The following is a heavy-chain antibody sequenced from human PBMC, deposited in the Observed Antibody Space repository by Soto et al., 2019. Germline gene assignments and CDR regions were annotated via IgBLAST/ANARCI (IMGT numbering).Heavy chain of an antibody. D-gene: IGHD6-6*01. J-gene: IGHJ6*02. Sequence: QVQLVESGGGLVKPGGSLRLSCAASGFTFSDYYMNWIRQAPGKGLEWVSYITSSGRTTYYADSVKGRFTISRDNAKNSPYLQMNSLRAEDTAVYYCARDLCLVLEYSSSPLSYHGMDVWGQGTTVTVSS. V-gene: IGHV3-11*01. CDR1: GFTFSDYY. CDR3: ARDLCLVLEYSSSPLSYHGMDV. CDR2: ITSSGRTT.